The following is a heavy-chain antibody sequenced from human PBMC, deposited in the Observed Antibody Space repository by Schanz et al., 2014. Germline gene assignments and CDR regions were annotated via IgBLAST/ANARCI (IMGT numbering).Heavy chain of an antibody. CDR1: GFSVSTNY. J-gene: IGHJ4*02. CDR3: RELSGGTFDY. Sequence: EVQLVESGGGLIQPGGSLRLSCAVSGFSVSTNYMSWARQAPGKGLEWISSLYINAGSTRYADSVKGRFFISRDSSKNTLFLQMNSLRSDDTAVYCVRELSGGTFDYWGQGALVTVSS. CDR2: LYINAGST. D-gene: IGHD1-7*01. V-gene: IGHV3-53*01.